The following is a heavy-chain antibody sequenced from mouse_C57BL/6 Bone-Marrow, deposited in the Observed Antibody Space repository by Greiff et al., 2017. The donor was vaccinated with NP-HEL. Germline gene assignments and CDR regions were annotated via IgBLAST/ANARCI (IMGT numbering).Heavy chain of an antibody. V-gene: IGHV1-4*01. Sequence: QVQLKESGAELARPGASVKMSCKASGYTFTSYTMHWVKQRPGQGLEWIGYINPSSGYTKYNQKFKDKATLTADKSSSTAYMQLSSLTSEDSAVYYCARTGTWYFDVWGTGTTVTVSS. J-gene: IGHJ1*03. CDR3: ARTGTWYFDV. CDR1: GYTFTSYT. D-gene: IGHD4-1*01. CDR2: INPSSGYT.